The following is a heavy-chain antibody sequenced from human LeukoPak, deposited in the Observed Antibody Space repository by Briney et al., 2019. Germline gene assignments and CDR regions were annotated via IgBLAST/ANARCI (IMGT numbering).Heavy chain of an antibody. V-gene: IGHV4-59*01. D-gene: IGHD4-11*01. Sequence: SETLSLTCTVSGGSISSYYWSWIRQPPGKGLEGIGYIYYSGSTNYNPSLKSRVTISVDTSKNQFSLKLSSVTAADTAVYYCARVYSNYEGWFDPWGQGTLVTVSS. CDR2: IYYSGST. CDR1: GGSISSYY. CDR3: ARVYSNYEGWFDP. J-gene: IGHJ5*02.